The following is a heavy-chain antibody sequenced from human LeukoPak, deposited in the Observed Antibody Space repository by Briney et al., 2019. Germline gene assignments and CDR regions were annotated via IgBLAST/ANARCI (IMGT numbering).Heavy chain of an antibody. D-gene: IGHD3-22*01. Sequence: SETLSLTCAVYGGSFSGYYWSWIRQPPGKGLEWIGEINHSGSTNYNPSLKSRVTISVDTSKNQFSLKLSSVTAADTAVYFCARGPPTDYYDSSGFYFVFDYWGQGTLVTVSP. CDR1: GGSFSGYY. J-gene: IGHJ4*02. CDR2: INHSGST. CDR3: ARGPPTDYYDSSGFYFVFDY. V-gene: IGHV4-34*01.